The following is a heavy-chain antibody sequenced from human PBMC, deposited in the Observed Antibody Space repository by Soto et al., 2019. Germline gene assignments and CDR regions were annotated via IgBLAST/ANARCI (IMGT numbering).Heavy chain of an antibody. CDR2: ISYDGSNK. J-gene: IGHJ6*02. D-gene: IGHD3-10*01. V-gene: IGHV3-30*03. Sequence: PGGSLRLSCAASGFTFSSYGMHWVRQAPGKGLEWVAVISYDGSNKYYADSVKGRFTISRDNSKNTLYLQMNSLRAEDTAVYYCAREHYYGSGRPIDGMDVWGQGTTVTVSS. CDR1: GFTFSSYG. CDR3: AREHYYGSGRPIDGMDV.